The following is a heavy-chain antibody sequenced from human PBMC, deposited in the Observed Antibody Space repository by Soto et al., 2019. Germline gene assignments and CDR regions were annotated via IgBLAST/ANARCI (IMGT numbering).Heavy chain of an antibody. V-gene: IGHV4-59*01. J-gene: IGHJ6*03. Sequence: SETLSLTCTVSGGSISSYYWSWIRQPPGKGLEWIGYIYYIVCINYNPSLKSRVTISVDTSKNHFSLKLCSVTAADTAVYYCARSPTRYCSSTSCYDYYYYYMDVWGKGTTVTVSS. CDR1: GGSISSYY. CDR2: IYYIVCI. D-gene: IGHD2-2*01. CDR3: ARSPTRYCSSTSCYDYYYYYMDV.